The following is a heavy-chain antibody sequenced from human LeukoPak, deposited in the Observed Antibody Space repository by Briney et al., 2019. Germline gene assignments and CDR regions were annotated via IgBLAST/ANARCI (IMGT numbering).Heavy chain of an antibody. J-gene: IGHJ5*02. CDR2: ISWNSGSI. V-gene: IGHV3-9*01. CDR1: GFTFDDYA. Sequence: PGGSLRLSCEASGFTFDDYALHWVRQALGKGLEWVSGISWNSGSIGYADSVKGRFTISRDNAKNSLYLQMNSLRAEDTALYYCAKSMATYYYGSGSYWNNWFDPWGQGTLVTVSS. CDR3: AKSMATYYYGSGSYWNNWFDP. D-gene: IGHD3-10*01.